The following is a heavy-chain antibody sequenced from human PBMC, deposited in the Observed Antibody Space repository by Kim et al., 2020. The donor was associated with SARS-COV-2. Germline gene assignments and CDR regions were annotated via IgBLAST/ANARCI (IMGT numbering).Heavy chain of an antibody. D-gene: IGHD3-10*01. CDR2: ISAYNGNT. CDR1: GYTFTSYG. J-gene: IGHJ6*03. CDR3: TRDKGYGSGSPPSYYYYYYMDV. V-gene: IGHV1-18*01. Sequence: ASVKVSCKASGYTFTSYGISWVRQAPGQGLEWTGWISAYNGNTNYAQKLQGRVTMTTDTSTSTAYMELRSLRSDDTAVYYCTRDKGYGSGSPPSYYYYYYMDVWGKGTTVTVSS.